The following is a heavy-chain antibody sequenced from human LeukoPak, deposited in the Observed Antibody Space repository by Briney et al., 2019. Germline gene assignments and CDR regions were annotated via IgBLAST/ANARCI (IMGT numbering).Heavy chain of an antibody. CDR3: ARHVRERWLQSDYYYMDV. J-gene: IGHJ6*03. V-gene: IGHV4-39*01. Sequence: TASETLSLTCTVSGGSISSSSYYWGWIRQPPGKGLEWIGSIYYSGSTYYNPSLKSRVTISVDTSKNQFSLKLSSVTAAGTAVYYCARHVRERWLQSDYYYMDVWGKGTTVTISS. CDR2: IYYSGST. CDR1: GGSISSSSYY. D-gene: IGHD5-24*01.